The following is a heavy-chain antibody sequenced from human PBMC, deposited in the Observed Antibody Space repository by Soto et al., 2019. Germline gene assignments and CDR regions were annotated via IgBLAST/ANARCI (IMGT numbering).Heavy chain of an antibody. CDR1: GGSISSYY. V-gene: IGHV4-59*01. CDR2: IYYSGST. Sequence: SETLSLTCTVLGGSISSYYWSWIRQPPGKGLEWIGYIYYSGSTNYNPSLKSRVTISVDTSKNQFSLKLSSVTAADTAVYYCARGVDTLLDYWGQGTLVTVSS. D-gene: IGHD5-18*01. CDR3: ARGVDTLLDY. J-gene: IGHJ4*02.